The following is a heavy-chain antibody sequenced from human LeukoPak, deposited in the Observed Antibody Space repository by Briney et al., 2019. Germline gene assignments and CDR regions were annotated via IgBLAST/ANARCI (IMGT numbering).Heavy chain of an antibody. V-gene: IGHV3-30*18. CDR2: ISYDGSNK. J-gene: IGHJ4*02. D-gene: IGHD3-3*01. CDR1: GFTFSSYS. CDR3: AKDMSIFGVVITDY. Sequence: GGSLRLSCAASGFTFSSYSMNWVRQAPGKGLEWVAVISYDGSNKYYADSVKGRFTISRDNSKNTLYLQMNSLRAEDTAVYYCAKDMSIFGVVITDYWGQGTLVTVSS.